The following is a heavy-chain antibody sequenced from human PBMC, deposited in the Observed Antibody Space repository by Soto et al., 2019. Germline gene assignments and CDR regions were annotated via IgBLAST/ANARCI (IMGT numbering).Heavy chain of an antibody. CDR3: ASPYYDLGYGMDV. CDR2: ISSSSSTI. J-gene: IGHJ6*02. Sequence: PGWSLRLSCAASGFTFSSYSMNWVRQAPGKGLEWVSYISSSSSTIYYADSVKGRFTISRDNAKNSLYLQMNSLRDEDTAVYYCASPYYDLGYGMDVWGQGTTVTGSS. V-gene: IGHV3-48*02. D-gene: IGHD3-3*01. CDR1: GFTFSSYS.